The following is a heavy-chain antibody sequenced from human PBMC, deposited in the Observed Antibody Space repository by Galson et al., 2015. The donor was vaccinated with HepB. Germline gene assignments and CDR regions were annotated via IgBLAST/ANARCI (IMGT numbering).Heavy chain of an antibody. CDR1: GFTFSSYW. J-gene: IGHJ4*02. CDR3: ARDPIYATADY. D-gene: IGHD2-8*01. CDR2: IKQDGSER. Sequence: SLRLSCAASGFTFSSYWMSWVRQAPGKGLEWVANIKQDGSERYYVDSVKGRFTISRDNAKNSLYLQMNSLRAEDTAVYYCARDPIYATADYWGQGTLVTVSS. V-gene: IGHV3-7*03.